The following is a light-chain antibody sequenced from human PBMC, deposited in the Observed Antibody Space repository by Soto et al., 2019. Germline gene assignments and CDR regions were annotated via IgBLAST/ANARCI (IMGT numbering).Light chain of an antibody. CDR1: KNDIGVYDF. Sequence: QSVLTQPPSASGSPGQSVTISCTRAKNDIGVYDFVSWYQHHPGKAPRLIIYEVVQRPSGVPDRFSGSKSGNTASLTVSGLQAADEADYFCKSSAGSNTYVFGSGTKVTVL. CDR3: KSSAGSNTYV. J-gene: IGLJ1*01. CDR2: EVV. V-gene: IGLV2-8*01.